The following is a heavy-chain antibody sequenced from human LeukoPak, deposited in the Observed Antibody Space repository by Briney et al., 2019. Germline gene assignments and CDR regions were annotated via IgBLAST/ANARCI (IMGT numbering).Heavy chain of an antibody. J-gene: IGHJ4*02. CDR2: ISGSGGST. CDR3: AKVPVRAVTNYYFDY. V-gene: IGHV3-23*01. CDR1: GFTFSSYA. Sequence: GGSLRLSCAASGFTFSSYAMSWVRQAPGKGLEWVSAISGSGGSTYYADSVKGRFTISRDNSKNTLYLQMNSLRAEDTAVYYCAKVPVRAVTNYYFDYWGQGTLVTVPS. D-gene: IGHD6-19*01.